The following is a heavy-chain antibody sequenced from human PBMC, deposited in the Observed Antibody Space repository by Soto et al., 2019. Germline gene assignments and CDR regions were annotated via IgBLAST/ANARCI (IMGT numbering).Heavy chain of an antibody. D-gene: IGHD5-12*01. CDR3: ASGYSGYDYRVDY. CDR2: IYQSGAT. Sequence: QVQLQESGPGLVKPLGTLSLTCDVSGVSISSTNWWAWVRQASGKGLEWIGEIYQSGATKYNPSLESRITISVDKSQNQFSLKLTSVTAADTAFYYCASGYSGYDYRVDYWGQGTLVTVSS. V-gene: IGHV4-4*02. J-gene: IGHJ4*02. CDR1: GVSISSTNW.